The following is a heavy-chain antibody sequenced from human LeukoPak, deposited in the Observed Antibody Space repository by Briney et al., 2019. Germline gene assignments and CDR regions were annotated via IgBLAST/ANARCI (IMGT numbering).Heavy chain of an antibody. J-gene: IGHJ6*03. V-gene: IGHV4-59*08. D-gene: IGHD1-20*01. CDR1: GGSVTSHY. CDR2: VHQSGSA. CDR3: ARSSLEYNWNYHYMDV. Sequence: SETLSLTCTVSGGSVTSHYWNWIRQPPGKGLEWIGYVHQSGSANDNASLKSRVTISVDTSKNQFSLKLSSVTAADTAVYYCARSSLEYNWNYHYMDVWGKGTTVTVSS.